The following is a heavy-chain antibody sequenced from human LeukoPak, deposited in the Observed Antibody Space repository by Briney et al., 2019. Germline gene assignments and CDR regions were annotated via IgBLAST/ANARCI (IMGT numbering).Heavy chain of an antibody. CDR2: IYYSGST. V-gene: IGHV4-39*07. CDR1: GGSISSSSYY. J-gene: IGHJ4*02. Sequence: SETLSLTCTVSGGSISSSSYYWGWIRQPPGKGLEWIGSIYYSGSTYYNPSLKSRVTISVDTSKNQFSLKLSSVTAADTAVYYCARWETYERWAYFDYWGQGTLVTVSS. CDR3: ARWETYERWAYFDY. D-gene: IGHD1-1*01.